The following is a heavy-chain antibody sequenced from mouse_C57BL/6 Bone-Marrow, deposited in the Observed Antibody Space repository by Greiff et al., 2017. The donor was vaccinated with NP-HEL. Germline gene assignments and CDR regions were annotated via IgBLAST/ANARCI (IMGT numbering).Heavy chain of an antibody. J-gene: IGHJ1*03. CDR3: ARENLLLIWYFDV. Sequence: DVQLQESGPGLVKPSQSLSLTCSVTGYSITSGYYWNWIRQFPGNKLEWMGYISYDGSNNYNPSLQNRISITRDTSKNQFFLKLNSVTTEDTATYYCARENLLLIWYFDVWGTGTTVTVSS. CDR1: GYSITSGYY. D-gene: IGHD1-1*01. CDR2: ISYDGSN. V-gene: IGHV3-6*01.